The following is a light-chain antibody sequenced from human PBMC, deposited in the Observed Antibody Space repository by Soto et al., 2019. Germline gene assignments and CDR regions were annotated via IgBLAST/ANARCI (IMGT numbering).Light chain of an antibody. Sequence: EILLTQSPGTLSVSPGERATLSCRASLRFNSDYLGWYQQKPGQAPRLLIYSASTRATGIPDRFRGSGSGTDFTLTISRLEPEDVGVYYCQQYGTSPITFGQGTRLEI. CDR2: SAS. V-gene: IGKV3-20*01. CDR3: QQYGTSPIT. J-gene: IGKJ5*01. CDR1: LRFNSDY.